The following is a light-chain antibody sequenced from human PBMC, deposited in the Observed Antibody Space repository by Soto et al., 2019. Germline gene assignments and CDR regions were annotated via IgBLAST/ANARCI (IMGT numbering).Light chain of an antibody. CDR2: ENY. CDR3: GTWDSSLSAGFYV. J-gene: IGLJ1*01. V-gene: IGLV1-51*02. Sequence: QSVLTQPPSVSAAPGQKVTISCSGTSSNIGSNYVSWYQQLPGTAPKLLIYENYKRPSGIPDRFSGSKSGTSATLGITGLQTGDEADYYCGTWDSSLSAGFYVFGTGTKVTVL. CDR1: SSNIGSNY.